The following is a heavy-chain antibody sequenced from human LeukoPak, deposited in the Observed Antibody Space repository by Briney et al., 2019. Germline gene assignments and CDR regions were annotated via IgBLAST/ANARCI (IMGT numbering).Heavy chain of an antibody. J-gene: IGHJ4*02. CDR2: ISSNRGST. V-gene: IGHV3-64*01. D-gene: IGHD3-9*01. CDR3: ARGETYYDILTGYSPCDY. Sequence: PGGSLRLSCAASGFTFSSYAMHWVRQAPGKGLEYVSAISSNRGSTYYANSVKGRFTISRDNSKNTLYLQMGSLRAEDMAVYYCARGETYYDILTGYSPCDYWGQGTLVTVSS. CDR1: GFTFSSYA.